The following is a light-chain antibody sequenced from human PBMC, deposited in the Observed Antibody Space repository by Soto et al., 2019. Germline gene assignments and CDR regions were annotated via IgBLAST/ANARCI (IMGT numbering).Light chain of an antibody. V-gene: IGKV1-5*03. Sequence: DIQMTQSPSTLSASVGDRVTITCRVSQSISSWLAWYQQKPGKAPKLLIYKASSLESGVPSRFSGSGSGTEFTLTISSLQPDDFATYYCQQYNGYSRTFGQGTKVDIK. CDR3: QQYNGYSRT. CDR1: QSISSW. CDR2: KAS. J-gene: IGKJ1*01.